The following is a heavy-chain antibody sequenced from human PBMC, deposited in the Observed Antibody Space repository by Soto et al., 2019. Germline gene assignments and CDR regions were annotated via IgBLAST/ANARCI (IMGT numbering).Heavy chain of an antibody. D-gene: IGHD3-22*01. CDR1: GYTLTELS. CDR3: ATLGWLLPHDAFDI. V-gene: IGHV1-24*01. CDR2: FDPEDGET. Sequence: EASVKVSCKVSGYTLTELSMHWVRQAPGKGLEWMGGFDPEDGETIYAQKFQGRVTMTEDTSTDTAYMELSSLRSEDTAVYYCATLGWLLPHDAFDIWGQGTMVTVSS. J-gene: IGHJ3*02.